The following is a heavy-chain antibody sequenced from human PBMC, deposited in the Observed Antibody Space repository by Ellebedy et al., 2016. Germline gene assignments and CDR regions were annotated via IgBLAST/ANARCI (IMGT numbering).Heavy chain of an antibody. Sequence: ASVKVSXXASGYTFTSYGISWVRQAPGQGLEWMGWISAYNGNTNYAQKLQGRVTMTTDTSTSTAYMELRNLRSDDTAVYYCARAPSREYHGSGTYSIRADGLDYWGQGALVTVSS. D-gene: IGHD3-10*01. J-gene: IGHJ4*02. CDR2: ISAYNGNT. V-gene: IGHV1-18*01. CDR3: ARAPSREYHGSGTYSIRADGLDY. CDR1: GYTFTSYG.